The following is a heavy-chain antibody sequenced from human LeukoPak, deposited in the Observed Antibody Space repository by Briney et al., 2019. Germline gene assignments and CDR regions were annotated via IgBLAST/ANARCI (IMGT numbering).Heavy chain of an antibody. CDR3: ARPLRINCGMDV. CDR1: GFTFSSYA. V-gene: IGHV3-23*01. D-gene: IGHD3-3*01. Sequence: GGSLRLSCTASGFTFSSYAMSWVRQAPGKGLEWVSTISGSGGSTYYADSVKGRFTISRDNSKNTMYLQMNSLRAEDTAVYYCARPLRINCGMDVWGQGTTVTVSS. J-gene: IGHJ6*02. CDR2: ISGSGGST.